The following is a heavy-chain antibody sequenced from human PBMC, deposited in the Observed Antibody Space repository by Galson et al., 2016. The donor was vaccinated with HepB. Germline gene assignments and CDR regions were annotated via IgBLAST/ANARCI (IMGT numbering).Heavy chain of an antibody. CDR2: INQGGGEK. D-gene: IGHD1-14*01. J-gene: IGHJ4*02. Sequence: SLRLSCAASGFTFTSPWMHWVRQAPGKGLEWVANINQGGGEKYYVDSVKGRFTISRDNSKNSLYLQMNSLRPEDTAVYYCANHRGWGQGTLVTVSS. CDR1: GFTFTSPW. V-gene: IGHV3-7*03. CDR3: ANHRG.